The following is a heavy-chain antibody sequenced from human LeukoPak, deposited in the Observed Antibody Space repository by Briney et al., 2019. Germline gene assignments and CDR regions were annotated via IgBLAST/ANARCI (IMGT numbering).Heavy chain of an antibody. CDR1: GFTFSSYA. CDR2: ISGSGGST. D-gene: IGHD3-3*01. J-gene: IGHJ4*02. V-gene: IGHV3-23*01. CDR3: AKVPGGYYDFWSGILGRNYFDY. Sequence: GGSLRLSCAASGFTFSSYAMSWVRQAPGKGLEWVSGISGSGGSTYYADSVKGRFTISRDNSKNTLYLQMNSLRAEDTAVYYCAKVPGGYYDFWSGILGRNYFDYWGQGTLVTVSS.